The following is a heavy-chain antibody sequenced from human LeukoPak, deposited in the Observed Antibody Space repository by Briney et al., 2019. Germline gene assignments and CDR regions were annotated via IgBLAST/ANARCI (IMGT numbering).Heavy chain of an antibody. D-gene: IGHD3-16*01. CDR3: AKDDAWGRYQD. Sequence: QTGGSLRLSCAASGFTFRSYWMHWVRQAPGKGLVWVSRINSDGSDTSYADSVKGRFTISRDNSKSTLYLQMSSLGAEDTAVYFCAKDDAWGRYQDWGQGTLVTVSS. CDR2: INSDGSDT. J-gene: IGHJ1*01. CDR1: GFTFRSYW. V-gene: IGHV3-74*01.